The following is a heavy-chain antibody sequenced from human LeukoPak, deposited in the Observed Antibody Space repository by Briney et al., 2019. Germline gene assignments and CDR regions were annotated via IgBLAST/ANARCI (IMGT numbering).Heavy chain of an antibody. V-gene: IGHV3-21*01. CDR3: AAQYSSGWYGAFDI. D-gene: IGHD6-19*01. CDR2: ISSSSSYI. Sequence: IPGGSLRLSCAASGFTFSSYSMNWVRQAPGKGLEWVSSISSSSSYIYYADSVKGRFTISRDNAKNSLYLQMNSLRAEDTAVYYCAAQYSSGWYGAFDIWGQGTMVTVSS. J-gene: IGHJ3*02. CDR1: GFTFSSYS.